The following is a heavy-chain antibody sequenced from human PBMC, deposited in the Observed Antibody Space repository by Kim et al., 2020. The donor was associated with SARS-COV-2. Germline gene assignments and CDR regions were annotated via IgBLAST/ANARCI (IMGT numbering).Heavy chain of an antibody. CDR3: AKDQSAIMIVVACDAFDI. CDR1: GFTFSSYA. Sequence: GGSLRLSCAASGFTFSSYAMSWVRQAPGKGLEWVSAISGSGGSTYYADSVKGRFTISRDNSKNTLYLQMNSLRAEDTAVYYCAKDQSAIMIVVACDAFDIWGQGTMVTVSS. D-gene: IGHD3-22*01. J-gene: IGHJ3*02. CDR2: ISGSGGST. V-gene: IGHV3-23*01.